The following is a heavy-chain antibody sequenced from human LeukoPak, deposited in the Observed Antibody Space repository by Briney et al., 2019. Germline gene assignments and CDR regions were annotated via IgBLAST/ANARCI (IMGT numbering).Heavy chain of an antibody. V-gene: IGHV3-49*04. CDR3: TRAYYYGSGSYLY. D-gene: IGHD3-10*01. CDR1: GFTFGDYA. CDR2: IRSKAHGGTT. Sequence: GGSLRLSCTAFGFTFGDYAVSWVRQAPGKGLEWVGFIRSKAHGGTTNYAAYVKGRFTISRDDSKSIAYLQMNCLKTEDTALYYCTRAYYYGSGSYLYWGQGTLVTVSS. J-gene: IGHJ4*02.